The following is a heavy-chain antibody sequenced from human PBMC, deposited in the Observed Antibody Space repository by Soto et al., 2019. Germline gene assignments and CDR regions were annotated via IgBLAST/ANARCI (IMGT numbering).Heavy chain of an antibody. CDR1: GYTFTGYY. V-gene: IGHV1-2*04. CDR3: AREGRDCSSTSCYNTSDGFDP. CDR2: INPNSGGT. J-gene: IGHJ5*02. Sequence: ASVKVSCKASGYTFTGYYMHWVRQAPGQGLEWMGWINPNSGGTNYAQKFQGWVTMTRDTSISTAYMELSRLRSDDTAVYYCAREGRDCSSTSCYNTSDGFDPWGQGTLVTVSS. D-gene: IGHD2-2*02.